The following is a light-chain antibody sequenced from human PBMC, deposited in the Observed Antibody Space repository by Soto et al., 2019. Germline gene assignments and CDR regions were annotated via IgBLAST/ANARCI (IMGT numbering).Light chain of an antibody. J-gene: IGKJ1*01. V-gene: IGKV3-15*01. CDR3: QQYNNWWT. Sequence: ETVMTQSPGTLSVSPGERATLSCRASQSVRNNLAWYQQKPGQAPRLLIYSVSTRATGIPARFSGSGSGTEFTLTISGLQSEDFAVYYCQQYNNWWTFGQGTKVEIK. CDR1: QSVRNN. CDR2: SVS.